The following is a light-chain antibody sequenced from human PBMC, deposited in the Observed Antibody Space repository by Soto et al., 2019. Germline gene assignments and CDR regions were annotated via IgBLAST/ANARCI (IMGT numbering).Light chain of an antibody. CDR1: SSDVGGYDY. CDR3: SSYSISTAYL. J-gene: IGLJ1*01. Sequence: QSALTQPASVSGSPGQSITISCTGTSSDVGGYDYVSWYQLHPGKAPKLMVFEVRNRPSGVSYRFSGSKSGNTASLTISGLQAEDEVDYFCSSYSISTAYLFGTGTKFTVL. V-gene: IGLV2-14*01. CDR2: EVR.